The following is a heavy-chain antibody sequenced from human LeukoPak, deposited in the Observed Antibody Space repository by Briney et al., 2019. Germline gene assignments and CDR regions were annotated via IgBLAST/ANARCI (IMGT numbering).Heavy chain of an antibody. D-gene: IGHD1-26*01. V-gene: IGHV1-3*04. CDR3: ARDGRFIVADYYYGMDV. CDR2: INSANGNT. CDR1: GYTFANYA. Sequence: ASVNVSCKASGYTFANYAMHWVRQAPGQSLEWMGWINSANGNTKYSQKFQGRVTIIRDTSASTAYMELSSLRSEDTAVYYCARDGRFIVADYYYGMDVWGQGTTVTVSS. J-gene: IGHJ6*02.